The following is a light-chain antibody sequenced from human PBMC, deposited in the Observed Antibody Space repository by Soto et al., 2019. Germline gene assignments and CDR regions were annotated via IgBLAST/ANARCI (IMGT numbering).Light chain of an antibody. Sequence: QSALTQPPSASGSPGQSVTISCTGTSSDVGGHNYVSWYQQHPGKAPKLIIYDVNKRPSGVPDRFSGSKSGNTASLTVSGLQAEYEADYYCNSYAGTKNLVFGGGTKVTVL. J-gene: IGLJ2*01. CDR3: NSYAGTKNLV. V-gene: IGLV2-8*01. CDR1: SSDVGGHNY. CDR2: DVN.